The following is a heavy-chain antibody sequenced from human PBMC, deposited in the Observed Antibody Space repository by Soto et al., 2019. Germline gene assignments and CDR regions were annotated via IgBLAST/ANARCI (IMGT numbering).Heavy chain of an antibody. CDR3: ARQNFAATVLDV. Sequence: PGESLKISCQGSGYNFNRYWIGWVRQMPGKGLEWMAIIFPGDSDTKYSPSFQGQVTISADKSINTAYLQWSSLKASDTAMYFCARQNFAATVLDVWGTGTLVT. CDR2: IFPGDSDT. J-gene: IGHJ6*03. V-gene: IGHV5-51*01. D-gene: IGHD2-15*01. CDR1: GYNFNRYW.